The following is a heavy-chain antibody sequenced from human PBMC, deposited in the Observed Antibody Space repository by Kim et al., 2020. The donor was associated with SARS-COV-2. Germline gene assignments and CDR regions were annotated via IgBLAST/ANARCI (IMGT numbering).Heavy chain of an antibody. V-gene: IGHV1-18*01. Sequence: ASVKVSCKASGYTFTSYGISWVRQAPGQGLEWMGWISAYNGNTNYAQKLQGRVTMTTDTSTSTAYMELRSLRSDDTAVYYCARDDSSGYHYYYYYYMDVWGKGTTVTVSS. CDR3: ARDDSSGYHYYYYYYMDV. J-gene: IGHJ6*03. D-gene: IGHD3-22*01. CDR1: GYTFTSYG. CDR2: ISAYNGNT.